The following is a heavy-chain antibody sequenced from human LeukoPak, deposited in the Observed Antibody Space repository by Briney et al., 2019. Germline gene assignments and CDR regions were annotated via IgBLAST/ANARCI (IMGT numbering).Heavy chain of an antibody. D-gene: IGHD3-3*01. CDR1: GRSFTSYH. Sequence: SETLSLTCAVSGRSFTSYHWSWIRQSPGKGLEWIGEVKTSAITNYNPSLESRVTISVDMSKNQFSLNLRSVTAADAAIYYCASQMLEWYGLDVRGQGTTVIVSS. CDR3: ASQMLEWYGLDV. CDR2: VKTSAIT. J-gene: IGHJ6*01. V-gene: IGHV4-34*01.